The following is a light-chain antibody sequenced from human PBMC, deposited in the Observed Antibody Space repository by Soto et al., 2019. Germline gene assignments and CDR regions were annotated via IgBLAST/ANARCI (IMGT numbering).Light chain of an antibody. CDR1: QSISSW. J-gene: IGKJ4*01. CDR3: QQYNSSPFT. CDR2: DAS. V-gene: IGKV1-5*01. Sequence: DIQMTQSPSTLSASVGDRVTITCRASQSISSWLAWYQQKPGKAPKLLIYDASSLESGVPSRFSGSGSGTEFTLTISSLQPDDFATYYCQQYNSSPFTFGGGTKVEIK.